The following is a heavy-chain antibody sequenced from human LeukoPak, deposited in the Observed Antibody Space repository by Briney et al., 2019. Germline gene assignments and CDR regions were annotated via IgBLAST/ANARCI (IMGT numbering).Heavy chain of an antibody. D-gene: IGHD6-19*01. J-gene: IGHJ4*02. CDR3: ARGTLYSGWSYYFDY. V-gene: IGHV4-39*07. CDR2: VYYSGTT. CDR1: GGSVFLSYYY. Sequence: KPSETLSLTCSVSGGSVFLSYYYWGWVRQSPGKALEWIGSVYYSGTTSSNPSLKSRVTISVDMSKNDFSLRLRSVTAADTAMYYCARGTLYSGWSYYFDYWGQGSQVTVSS.